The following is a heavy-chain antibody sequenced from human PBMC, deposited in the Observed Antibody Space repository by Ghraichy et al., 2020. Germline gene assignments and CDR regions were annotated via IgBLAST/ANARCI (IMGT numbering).Heavy chain of an antibody. Sequence: LSLTCAASGFTVSNNYMIWVRQAPGEGLEWVSVIYSGGSTYYADSVKGRFTISRHNSKNTLYLQMNSLRTEDTAVYYCARGSNGRDYWGQGTLVTVSS. D-gene: IGHD6-19*01. J-gene: IGHJ4*02. V-gene: IGHV3-53*04. CDR1: GFTVSNNY. CDR2: IYSGGST. CDR3: ARGSNGRDY.